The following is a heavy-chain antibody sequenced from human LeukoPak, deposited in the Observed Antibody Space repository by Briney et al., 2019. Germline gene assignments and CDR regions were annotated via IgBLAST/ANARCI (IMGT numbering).Heavy chain of an antibody. J-gene: IGHJ2*01. Sequence: GGSLRLSCEVSGFTFSSYAMSWVRQAPGKGLEWVSAISGSGDGTYYADSVKGRFTISRDNSKNTLYLQMNSLRAEDTAVYYCAKPELPLDWYFDLWGRGTLVTVSS. V-gene: IGHV3-23*01. CDR3: AKPELPLDWYFDL. D-gene: IGHD1-7*01. CDR2: ISGSGDGT. CDR1: GFTFSSYA.